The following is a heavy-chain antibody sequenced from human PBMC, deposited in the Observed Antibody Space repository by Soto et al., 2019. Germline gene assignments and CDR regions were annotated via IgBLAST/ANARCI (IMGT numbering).Heavy chain of an antibody. CDR2: ISAYNGNT. V-gene: IGHV1-18*01. CDR1: GYTITSYG. D-gene: IGHD2-15*01. CDR3: ARGPDCSGGSCYSGGLYYYYMDV. Sequence: ASLKRSCKAAGYTITSYGSSWGRQATRQGLEWMGWISAYNGNTNYAQKLQGRVTMTTDTSTSTAYMELRSLRSDDTAVYYCARGPDCSGGSCYSGGLYYYYMDVWGKGTTVTVSS. J-gene: IGHJ6*03.